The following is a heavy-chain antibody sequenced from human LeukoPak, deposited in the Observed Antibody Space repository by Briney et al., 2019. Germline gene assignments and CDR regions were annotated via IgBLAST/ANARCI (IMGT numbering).Heavy chain of an antibody. Sequence: AGGSLRLSCAASGFTFSSYAMSWVRQAPGKGLEWVSAISGSGGSTYYADSVKGRFTISRDNSKNTLYLQMNSLRAEDTAVYYCAKDANYYDSSGYQGDAFDIWGQETMVTVSS. J-gene: IGHJ3*02. CDR3: AKDANYYDSSGYQGDAFDI. V-gene: IGHV3-23*01. CDR1: GFTFSSYA. D-gene: IGHD3-22*01. CDR2: ISGSGGST.